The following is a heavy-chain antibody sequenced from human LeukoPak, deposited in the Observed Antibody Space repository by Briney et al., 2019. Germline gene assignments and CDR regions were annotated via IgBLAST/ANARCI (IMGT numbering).Heavy chain of an antibody. D-gene: IGHD3-3*01. V-gene: IGHV4-61*02. J-gene: IGHJ5*02. CDR2: IYTSGST. Sequence: SQTLSLTCTVSGGSVSSGSYYWNWIRQPAGKGLEWIGRIYTSGSTNYNPSLKGRVTISLDTSKKQFSLKLTSVTAADTAVYYCARDGVERFLEWSTTWFDPWGQGTLVTVSS. CDR1: GGSVSSGSYY. CDR3: ARDGVERFLEWSTTWFDP.